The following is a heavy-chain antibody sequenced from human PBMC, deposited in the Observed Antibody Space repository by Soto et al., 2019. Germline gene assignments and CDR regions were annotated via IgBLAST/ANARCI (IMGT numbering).Heavy chain of an antibody. CDR3: ARKSGAPWYFDF. Sequence: QITMEESGPALVNATQTLTLTCTFSGFSLDTYGVGVAWIRQPPGKALEWLALIYWDADNRYSPSLKNRLTITKATSKNHVVHTMTNMDAADTGTYLCARKSGAPWYFDFWSQGTLVTVSS. J-gene: IGHJ4*02. CDR2: IYWDADN. CDR1: GFSLDTYGVG. D-gene: IGHD2-15*01. V-gene: IGHV2-5*02.